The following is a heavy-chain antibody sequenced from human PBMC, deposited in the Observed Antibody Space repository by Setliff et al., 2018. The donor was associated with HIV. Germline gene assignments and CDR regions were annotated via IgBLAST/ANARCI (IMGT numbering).Heavy chain of an antibody. CDR1: GFPFSTFS. CDR2: IHSSGTVM. V-gene: IGHV3-48*04. J-gene: IGHJ4*02. CDR3: ARVKRGTPPSY. Sequence: RLSCAVSGFPFSTFSMIWVRQAPGKGLEWLSYIHSSGTVMNYADSIKGRFSVSRDNIENSLYLQMNSLRAEDTGVYYCARVKRGTPPSYWGQGTLVTVSS.